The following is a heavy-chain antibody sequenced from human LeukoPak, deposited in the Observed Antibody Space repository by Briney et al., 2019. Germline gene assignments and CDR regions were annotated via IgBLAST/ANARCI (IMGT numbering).Heavy chain of an antibody. J-gene: IGHJ6*02. CDR3: ARGARITMIVVVSDLDV. CDR2: INHSGST. V-gene: IGHV4-34*01. Sequence: SETLSLTCAVYGGSFSGYYWSWIRQPPGKGLEWIGEINHSGSTNYNPSLKSRVTISVDTSKNQFSLKLSSVTAADTAVYYCARGARITMIVVVSDLDVWGQGTTVTVSS. D-gene: IGHD3-22*01. CDR1: GGSFSGYY.